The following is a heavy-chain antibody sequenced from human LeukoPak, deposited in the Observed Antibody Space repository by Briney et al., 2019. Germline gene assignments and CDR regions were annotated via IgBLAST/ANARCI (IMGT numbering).Heavy chain of an antibody. CDR3: ARTLYYYDSSGYYYFDF. Sequence: SEPLTLTCTVSGGSISSYDWSWIRQFPGKGLDWMGYIYDSGSTNYNPSLKSRVTISVDTSKNQFSLKLRSVSAADTAVYYCARTLYYYDSSGYYYFDFWGQGTLVTVSS. CDR1: GGSISSYD. D-gene: IGHD3-22*01. J-gene: IGHJ4*02. V-gene: IGHV4-4*09. CDR2: IYDSGST.